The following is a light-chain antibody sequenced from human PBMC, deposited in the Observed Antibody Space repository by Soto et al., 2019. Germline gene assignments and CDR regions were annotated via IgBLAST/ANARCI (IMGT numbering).Light chain of an antibody. Sequence: EIVMTQSPATLSVSPGERATLSCRASQSVSSNLAWYQQKPGQAPRLLIYGASTRATGIPARFSGSGSGTEFTLTISSRQSEDFAVLYCQQYDNWPITFGQGTRLEIK. J-gene: IGKJ5*01. CDR3: QQYDNWPIT. CDR2: GAS. CDR1: QSVSSN. V-gene: IGKV3-15*01.